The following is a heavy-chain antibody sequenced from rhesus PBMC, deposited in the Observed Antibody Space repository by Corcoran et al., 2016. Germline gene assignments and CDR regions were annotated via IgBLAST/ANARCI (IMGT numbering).Heavy chain of an antibody. D-gene: IGHD2-39*01. CDR1: GGSIRSRTW. CDR2: ISGRGGST. J-gene: IGHJ5-2*02. Sequence: QLQLQESGPGLVKPSETLSLTCAVSGGSIRSRTWGSWIRPPSGKGLEWIGLISGRGGSTSANPSLKSRVTISKDTSKNQFSLKLSSVTAADTAVYYCARDYLGRGSLDVWGRGVLVTVSS. V-gene: IGHV4-57*02. CDR3: ARDYLGRGSLDV.